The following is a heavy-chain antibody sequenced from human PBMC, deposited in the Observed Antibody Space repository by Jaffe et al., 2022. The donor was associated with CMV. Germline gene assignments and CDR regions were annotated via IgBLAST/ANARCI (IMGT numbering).Heavy chain of an antibody. J-gene: IGHJ4*02. D-gene: IGHD2-2*02. CDR2: ISWDGGST. CDR1: GFTFDDYT. Sequence: EVQLVESGGVVVQPGGSLRLSCAASGFTFDDYTMHWVRQAPGKGLEWVSLISWDGGSTYYADSVKGRFTISRDNSKNSLYLQMNSLRTEDTALYYCAKDVGYCSSTSCYRARGFDYWGQGTLVTVSS. CDR3: AKDVGYCSSTSCYRARGFDY. V-gene: IGHV3-43*01.